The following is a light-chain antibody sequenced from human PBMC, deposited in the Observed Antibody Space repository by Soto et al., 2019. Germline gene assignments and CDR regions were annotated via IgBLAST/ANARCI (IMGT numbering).Light chain of an antibody. V-gene: IGLV2-18*02. CDR1: SSDVGSYNR. CDR3: NSYTTSSTYV. J-gene: IGLJ1*01. CDR2: DVT. Sequence: QSALTQPGSVSGSPGQSITIACTGTSSDVGSYNRVSWYQQAPGTAPKLIIHDVTNRPSGVPDRFSGSKSGNTASLTISGLQTEDEADYYCNSYTTSSTYVFGTGTKVTVL.